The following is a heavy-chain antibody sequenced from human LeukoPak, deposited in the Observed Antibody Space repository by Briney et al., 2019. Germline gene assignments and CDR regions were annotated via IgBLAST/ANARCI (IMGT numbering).Heavy chain of an antibody. CDR3: ASTPTRIAGAGIRGEYFQD. CDR2: ISWYSGGI. J-gene: IGHJ1*01. D-gene: IGHD6-13*01. V-gene: IGHV3-9*01. Sequence: SLRLSCAASGFTFQYYAMHWVRQAPGKGLAWVSGISWYSGGIGYAASLKGRFTISRDNAKNPLYLQMYSLRAEDTAVYTCASTPTRIAGAGIRGEYFQDWGQGTLVTVSS. CDR1: GFTFQYYA.